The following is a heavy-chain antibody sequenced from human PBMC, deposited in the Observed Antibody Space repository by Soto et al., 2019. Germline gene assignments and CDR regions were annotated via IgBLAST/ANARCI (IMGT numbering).Heavy chain of an antibody. CDR1: GFSFDDYG. V-gene: IGHV3-21*01. J-gene: IGHJ4*02. CDR3: ARDQPGYSYGYGLGY. Sequence: PGGSLRLSCAASGFSFDDYGMNWVRQAPGKGLEWVSSISSSSSYIYYADSVKGRFTISRDNAKNSLYLQMNSLRAEDTAVYYCARDQPGYSYGYGLGYWGQGTLVTVSS. D-gene: IGHD5-18*01. CDR2: ISSSSSYI.